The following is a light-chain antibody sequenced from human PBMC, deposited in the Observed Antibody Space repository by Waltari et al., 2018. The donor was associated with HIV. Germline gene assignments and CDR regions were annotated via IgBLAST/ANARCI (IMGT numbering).Light chain of an antibody. V-gene: IGLV1-44*01. CDR2: SNK. Sequence: QSVLTQPPSASGTPGQRVTISCSGSSSTIGSTTVNWYQQPPGTTPKPRLSGTATNLLFDSNKQRPSGVPYRFSDSKSSPAAALAISGLQSEDEADYYCAAWDDSLNGPVAFGGRTKLTVL. J-gene: IGLJ2*01. CDR3: AAWDDSLNGPVA. CDR1: SSTIGSTT.